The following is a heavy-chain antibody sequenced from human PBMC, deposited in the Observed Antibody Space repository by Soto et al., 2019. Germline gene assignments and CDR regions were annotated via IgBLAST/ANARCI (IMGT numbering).Heavy chain of an antibody. J-gene: IGHJ5*02. CDR3: VRSLGWLQYSWFDP. CDR1: GGSISSGGYY. V-gene: IGHV4-31*03. CDR2: FHNSGST. D-gene: IGHD3-16*01. Sequence: SETLSLTCTVSGGSISSGGYYWNWIRQLPGNGLEWIGYFHNSGSTYSNPSLQSRVTISVDMSKNQFSLHLSSVTAADTAVYYCVRSLGWLQYSWFDPWGQGIPVTVSS.